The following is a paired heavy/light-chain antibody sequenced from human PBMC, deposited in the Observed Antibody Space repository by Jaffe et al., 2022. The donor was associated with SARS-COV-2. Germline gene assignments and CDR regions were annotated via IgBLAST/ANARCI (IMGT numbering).Heavy chain of an antibody. V-gene: IGHV3-23*01. CDR2: ISGSGDNA. Sequence: EVQLLESGGGLVQPGGSLRLSCAASGFTFRSSAMSWVRQAPGKGLEWVSAISGSGDNAFYTDSVKGRFTISRDNSKNTLYLQMNSLRAEDTAVYFCARDFTGSGLFFGLWGRGTLVTVSS. J-gene: IGHJ2*01. CDR3: ARDFTGSGLFFGL. D-gene: IGHD3-10*01. CDR1: GFTFRSSA.
Light chain of an antibody. V-gene: IGLV7-43*01. Sequence: QTVVTQEPSLTVSPGGTVTLTCASSTGAVTSSYFPNWFQQKPGQAPRALIYSTSNKHSWTPARFSGSLLGGKAALTLSGVQPEDEAEYYCLLYYGGAVVFGGGTKLTVL. CDR2: STS. CDR3: LLYYGGAVV. CDR1: TGAVTSSYF. J-gene: IGLJ3*02.